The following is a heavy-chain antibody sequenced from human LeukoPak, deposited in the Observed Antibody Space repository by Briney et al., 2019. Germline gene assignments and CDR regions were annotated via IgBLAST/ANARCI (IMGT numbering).Heavy chain of an antibody. V-gene: IGHV4-34*01. CDR1: GGSFSGYY. CDR2: INHSGST. J-gene: IGHJ4*02. CDR3: ARGGIAVARPLDY. Sequence: SETLSLTCAVYGGSFSGYYWSWIRQPPGKGPEWIGEINHSGSTNYNPSLKSRVTISVDTSKNQFSLKLSSVTAADTAVYYCARGGIAVARPLDYWGQGTLVTVSS. D-gene: IGHD6-19*01.